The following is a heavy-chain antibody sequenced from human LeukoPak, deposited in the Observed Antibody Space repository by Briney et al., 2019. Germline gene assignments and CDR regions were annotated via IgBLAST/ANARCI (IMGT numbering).Heavy chain of an antibody. J-gene: IGHJ5*02. D-gene: IGHD2-2*01. V-gene: IGHV3-74*01. Sequence: PGGSVRLSCAASGFAFSSSWMHWVRQSPGKGLVWVSRINGDGTSTAYADSVKGRFTISRDNAKNTLYLQMNSLRAEDTAVYYCARVGSTWGFDPWGQGTLVTVSS. CDR3: ARVGSTWGFDP. CDR1: GFAFSSSW. CDR2: INGDGTST.